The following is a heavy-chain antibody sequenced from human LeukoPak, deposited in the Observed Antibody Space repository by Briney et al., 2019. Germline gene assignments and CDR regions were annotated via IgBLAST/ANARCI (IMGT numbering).Heavy chain of an antibody. Sequence: PGGSLRLSCAASGFTFSSYAMSWVRQAPGKGLEWVSAISGSGGSTYYADSVKGRFTISRDNSKNTLYLQMNSLRAEDTAVYYCAKDLPRYCSGGSCYELLDYWGQGTLVTVSS. D-gene: IGHD2-15*01. CDR1: GFTFSSYA. J-gene: IGHJ4*02. CDR2: ISGSGGST. V-gene: IGHV3-23*01. CDR3: AKDLPRYCSGGSCYELLDY.